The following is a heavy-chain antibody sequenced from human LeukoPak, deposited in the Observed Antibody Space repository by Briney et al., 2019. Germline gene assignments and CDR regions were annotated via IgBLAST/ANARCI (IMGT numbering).Heavy chain of an antibody. J-gene: IGHJ5*02. D-gene: IGHD6-13*01. Sequence: PSETLSLTCTVSGASISSSSYYWGWIRQPPEKGLEWIVSIYYSGSTYYYPSLKSRVTISVDTSKNQFSLKLSSVTAADTAVYYCARAAGYSTNWFDPWGQGTLVTVSS. CDR1: GASISSSSYY. CDR2: IYYSGST. V-gene: IGHV4-39*07. CDR3: ARAAGYSTNWFDP.